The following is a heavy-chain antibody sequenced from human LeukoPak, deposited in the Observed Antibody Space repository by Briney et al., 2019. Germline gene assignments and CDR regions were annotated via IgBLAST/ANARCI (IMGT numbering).Heavy chain of an antibody. D-gene: IGHD5-24*01. Sequence: ASVKVSCKASGYTFTGYYMHWVRQAPGQGLEWMGWINPNSGGTNYAQKFQGRVTMTRDTSTSTVYMELSSLRSEDTAVYYCARDWVEMATILDYWGQGTLVTVSS. CDR2: INPNSGGT. CDR1: GYTFTGYY. CDR3: ARDWVEMATILDY. J-gene: IGHJ4*02. V-gene: IGHV1-2*02.